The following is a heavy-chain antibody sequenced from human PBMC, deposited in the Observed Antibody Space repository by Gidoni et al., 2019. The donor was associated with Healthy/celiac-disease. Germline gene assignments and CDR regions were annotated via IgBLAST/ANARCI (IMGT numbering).Heavy chain of an antibody. CDR2: INPSGGST. Sequence: QVQLVQSGAEVKKPGASVKVSCKASGYTFTSYYMHWLRQAPGQGLEWMGIINPSGGSTSYAQKFQGRVTMTRDTSTSTVYMELSSLRSEDTAVYYCARGLLRIAARRGWFDPWGQGTLVTVSS. CDR3: ARGLLRIAARRGWFDP. J-gene: IGHJ5*02. CDR1: GYTFTSYY. V-gene: IGHV1-46*03. D-gene: IGHD6-6*01.